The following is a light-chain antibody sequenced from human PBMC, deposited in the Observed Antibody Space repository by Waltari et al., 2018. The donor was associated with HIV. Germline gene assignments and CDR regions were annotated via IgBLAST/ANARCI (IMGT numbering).Light chain of an antibody. CDR2: GAS. J-gene: IGKJ4*01. CDR3: QQYGSSLLT. CDR1: QSVSSSY. Sequence: EIVLTQSPGTLSLSPGERATLSCRASQSVSSSYLAWYQQKRGLAPRLLIYGASSRATGIPDRFSGSGSGTDFTLTISRLEPEDFAVYYCQQYGSSLLTFGGGTKVEI. V-gene: IGKV3-20*01.